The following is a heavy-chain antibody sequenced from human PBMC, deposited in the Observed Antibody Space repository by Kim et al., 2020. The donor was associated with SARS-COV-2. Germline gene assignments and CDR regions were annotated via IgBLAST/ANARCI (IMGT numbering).Heavy chain of an antibody. CDR1: GYTFTSYY. CDR3: SRNRIPMVRGAPDY. Sequence: ASVKVSCKASGYTFTSYYVHWVRQAPGQGLEWMGIINPSNDATTYAQKFQGRVTLTRDTSTSTVYMELSSLISDDPALDYCSRNRIPMVRGAPDYWGQGT. D-gene: IGHD3-10*01. V-gene: IGHV1-46*01. J-gene: IGHJ4*02. CDR2: INPSNDAT.